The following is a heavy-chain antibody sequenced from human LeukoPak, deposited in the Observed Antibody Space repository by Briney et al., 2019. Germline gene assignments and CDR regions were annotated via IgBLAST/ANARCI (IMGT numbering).Heavy chain of an antibody. J-gene: IGHJ4*02. D-gene: IGHD3-16*01. V-gene: IGHV3-23*01. CDR2: ISGSGGTT. Sequence: GGSLRLSCAASGFTFSSFALNWVRQAPGKGLEWVSTISGSGGTTYYADSVKGRFTISRDNSKNTLYLQMNSLRAEDTAVYYCVLRGGATDYWGQGTLVTVSS. CDR3: VLRGGATDY. CDR1: GFTFSSFA.